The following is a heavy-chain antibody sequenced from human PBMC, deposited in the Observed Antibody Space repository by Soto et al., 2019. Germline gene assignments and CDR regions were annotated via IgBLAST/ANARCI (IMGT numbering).Heavy chain of an antibody. CDR2: IWHDGNNK. Sequence: GGSLRLSCAASGFTFSNYGMHWVRQAPGKGLEWVAIIWHDGNNKYYADSVRGRFIISRDNSKNRLYLQMNSLRAEDTAVYYCASDLVRASDSFGLDVWGQGTPVTAP. CDR3: ASDLVRASDSFGLDV. J-gene: IGHJ6*02. CDR1: GFTFSNYG. V-gene: IGHV3-33*01. D-gene: IGHD1-26*01.